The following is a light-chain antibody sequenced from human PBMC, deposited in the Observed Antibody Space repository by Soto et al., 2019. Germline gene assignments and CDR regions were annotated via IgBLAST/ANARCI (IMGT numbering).Light chain of an antibody. CDR3: QTWGTFWV. V-gene: IGLV4-69*01. J-gene: IGLJ3*02. CDR1: SGHSSYA. CDR2: LNSDGSH. Sequence: QLVLTQSPSASASLGASVKLTCTLSSGHSSYAIAWHQQQPEKGPRYLTKLNSDGSHSKGDGIPDRFSGSSSGAERYLTISSLQSEDEADYYCQTWGTFWVFGGGTKLTVL.